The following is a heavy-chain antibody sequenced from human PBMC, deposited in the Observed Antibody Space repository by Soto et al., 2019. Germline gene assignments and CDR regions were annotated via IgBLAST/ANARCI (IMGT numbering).Heavy chain of an antibody. Sequence: SETLSLTCTVSGGSINNYYWSWIRQPPGKGLEWIGYLYYTGSTNYNPSLKSRVTISLDTSKNQFSLKLTSVTAADTAVYFCARHKGGYSSRLDYWGQGTQVTVPS. CDR2: LYYTGST. J-gene: IGHJ4*02. D-gene: IGHD5-12*01. CDR3: ARHKGGYSSRLDY. V-gene: IGHV4-59*08. CDR1: GGSINNYY.